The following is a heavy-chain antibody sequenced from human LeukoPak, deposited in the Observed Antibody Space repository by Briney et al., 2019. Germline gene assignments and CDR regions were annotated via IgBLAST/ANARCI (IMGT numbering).Heavy chain of an antibody. D-gene: IGHD6-13*01. V-gene: IGHV3-30-3*01. CDR2: ISSDESYI. CDR3: AREGGRAGVGYLDN. Sequence: GGSLRLSCAASGFTFSIYTMHWVRQAPGKGLEWVALISSDESYIKYADSVKGRFTISRDNSKNTLLLQMNSLQTEDTAVYYCAREGGRAGVGYLDNWGQGTLVTVSS. J-gene: IGHJ4*02. CDR1: GFTFSIYT.